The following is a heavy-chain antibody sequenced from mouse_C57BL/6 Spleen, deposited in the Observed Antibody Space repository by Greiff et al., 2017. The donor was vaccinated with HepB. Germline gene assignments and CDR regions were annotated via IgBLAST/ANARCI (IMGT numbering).Heavy chain of an antibody. CDR3: ARERGTVEYYFDY. CDR2: IYPGSGNT. V-gene: IGHV1-76*01. Sequence: VQLQQSGAELVRPGASVKLSCKASGYTFTDYYINWVKQRPGQGLEWIARIYPGSGNTYYNEKFKGKATLTAEKSSSTAYMQLSSLTSEDSAVYFCARERGTVEYYFDYWGQGTTLTVSS. J-gene: IGHJ2*01. CDR1: GYTFTDYY. D-gene: IGHD1-1*01.